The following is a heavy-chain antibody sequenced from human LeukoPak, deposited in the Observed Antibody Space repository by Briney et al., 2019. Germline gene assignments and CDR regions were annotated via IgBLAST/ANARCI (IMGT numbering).Heavy chain of an antibody. Sequence: PGGSLRLSCAASRFTFSNYWMSWVRQLPGKGLEWVGNIKQDGSEKYYVDSVKGRFTLSRDNAKNSLYLQMDSLRAEDTAMYYCVRIIMVRGARKDDYWGQGTLVTVSS. D-gene: IGHD3-10*01. CDR3: VRIIMVRGARKDDY. CDR2: IKQDGSEK. J-gene: IGHJ4*02. V-gene: IGHV3-7*01. CDR1: RFTFSNYW.